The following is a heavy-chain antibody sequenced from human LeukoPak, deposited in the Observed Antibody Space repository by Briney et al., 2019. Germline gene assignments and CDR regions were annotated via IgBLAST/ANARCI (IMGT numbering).Heavy chain of an antibody. J-gene: IGHJ4*02. Sequence: GGSLRLSCAASGFTFSSYVMHWVRQAPGKGLEWVAIISYDGSNEYYADSVKGRFTISRDNSKNTLYLQMNSLRAEDTAVYYCTGEPYYFDHWGQGTLVTVSS. D-gene: IGHD1-14*01. V-gene: IGHV3-30*04. CDR1: GFTFSSYV. CDR2: ISYDGSNE. CDR3: TGEPYYFDH.